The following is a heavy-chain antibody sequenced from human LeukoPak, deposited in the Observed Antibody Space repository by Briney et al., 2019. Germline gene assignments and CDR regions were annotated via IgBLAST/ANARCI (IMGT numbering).Heavy chain of an antibody. CDR3: ARAPYSSGWRGFDP. CDR2: IYYSGST. V-gene: IGHV4-59*01. CDR1: GGSISSYY. D-gene: IGHD6-19*01. J-gene: IGHJ5*02. Sequence: NPSETPSLTCTVSGGSISSYYWSWIRQPPGKGLEWIGYIYYSGSTNYNPSLKSRVTISVDTSKNQFSLKLSSVTAADTAVYYCARAPYSSGWRGFDPWGQGTLVTVSS.